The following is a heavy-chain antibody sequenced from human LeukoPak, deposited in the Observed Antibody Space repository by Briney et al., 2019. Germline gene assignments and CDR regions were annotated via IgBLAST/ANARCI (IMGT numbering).Heavy chain of an antibody. CDR1: GFTFSTYW. Sequence: RPGGSLRLSCAASGFTFSTYWMHWVRQAPGKGLEWVSSISSSSSYIYYADSVKGRFTISRDNAKNSLYLQMNSLRAEDTAVYYCARDISGWLDYWGQGTLVTVSS. J-gene: IGHJ4*02. D-gene: IGHD6-19*01. CDR2: ISSSSSYI. CDR3: ARDISGWLDY. V-gene: IGHV3-21*01.